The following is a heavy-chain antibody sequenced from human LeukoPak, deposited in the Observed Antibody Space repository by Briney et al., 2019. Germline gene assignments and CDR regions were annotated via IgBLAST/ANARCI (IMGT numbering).Heavy chain of an antibody. CDR2: IYYSGST. CDR3: ARTETWGDYYYMDV. CDR1: GGSISSYY. D-gene: IGHD1-26*01. J-gene: IGHJ6*03. Sequence: SETLSLTCTVSGGSISSYYWRWIRQPPRKGLEWIGYIYYSGSTNYNPSLKSRVTISVDTSKNQFSLKLSSVTAADTAVYYCARTETWGDYYYMDVWGKGTTVTISS. V-gene: IGHV4-59*01.